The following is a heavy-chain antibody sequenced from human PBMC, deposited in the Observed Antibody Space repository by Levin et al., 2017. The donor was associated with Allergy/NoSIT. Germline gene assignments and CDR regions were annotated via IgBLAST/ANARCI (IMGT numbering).Heavy chain of an antibody. CDR1: GFTFSNTW. CDR3: TTDIVVVSSAKGY. D-gene: IGHD2-15*01. V-gene: IGHV3-15*01. J-gene: IGHJ4*02. Sequence: GESLKISFAASGFTFSNTWMTWVRQAPGKGLEWVGRIKSIPDGGATEYAAPVKGRFTISRDDSKKTLFLQMNSLRTEDTAVYYCTTDIVVVSSAKGYWGQGSLVTVSS. CDR2: IKSIPDGGAT.